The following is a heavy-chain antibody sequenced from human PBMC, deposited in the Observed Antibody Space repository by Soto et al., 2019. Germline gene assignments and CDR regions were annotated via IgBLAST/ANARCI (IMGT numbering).Heavy chain of an antibody. CDR3: ARDFSGPMDY. CDR1: GYTFTNYY. CDR2: IYPSGGST. D-gene: IGHD3-10*01. Sequence: ASVKVSCKASGYTFTNYYMHWVRQAPGQGLEWMGIIYPSGGSTRNAQKFQGRVTMTRDTSTRTVYMELSSLRSEDTAVYYCARDFSGPMDYWGRGTLVTVSS. J-gene: IGHJ4*02. V-gene: IGHV1-46*01.